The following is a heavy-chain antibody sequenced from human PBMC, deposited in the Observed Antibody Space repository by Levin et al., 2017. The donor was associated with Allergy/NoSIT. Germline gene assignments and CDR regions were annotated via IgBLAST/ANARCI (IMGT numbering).Heavy chain of an antibody. D-gene: IGHD3-22*01. Sequence: ASVKVSCKASGYTFTGYHIHWVRQAPGQGLEWMGWFNPNSNGADYAQKFQGRVTMTRDTSFSTAYMGLSRLRSDDTAVYYCVRVYYYDGSGYYYEDSWGQGTLVTVSS. CDR1: GYTFTGYH. CDR2: FNPNSNGA. CDR3: VRVYYYDGSGYYYEDS. V-gene: IGHV1-2*02. J-gene: IGHJ4*02.